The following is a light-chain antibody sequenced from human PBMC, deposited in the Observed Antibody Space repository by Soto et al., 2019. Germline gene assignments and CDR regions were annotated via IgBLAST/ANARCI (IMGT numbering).Light chain of an antibody. CDR3: QQYNNWPRT. CDR2: GAT. CDR1: QSVSSN. Sequence: EIVMTQSPVTLSVSPGERATLSCRASQSVSSNLAWYQQKPGQAPRLLIYGATTRATGIPARFSGSGSGTEFTLTINGLQSEEFVVYYCQQYNNWPRTFGQGTKVDIK. J-gene: IGKJ1*01. V-gene: IGKV3-15*01.